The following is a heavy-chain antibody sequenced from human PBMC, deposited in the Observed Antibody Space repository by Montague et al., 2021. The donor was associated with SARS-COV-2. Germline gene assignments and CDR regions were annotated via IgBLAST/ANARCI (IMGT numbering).Heavy chain of an antibody. D-gene: IGHD3-22*01. V-gene: IGHV4-59*01. CDR3: ARVGTRLNDYDGSGYFDY. Sequence: SETLPLTCSVSGGSISGYYWSWIRQPPGKGLGWIGYIYYSGGTNYNPSLKSRVTISVDTSKNQFSLELSSVTAADAAMYYCARVGTRLNDYDGSGYFDYWGQGALVIVSS. J-gene: IGHJ4*02. CDR2: IYYSGGT. CDR1: GGSISGYY.